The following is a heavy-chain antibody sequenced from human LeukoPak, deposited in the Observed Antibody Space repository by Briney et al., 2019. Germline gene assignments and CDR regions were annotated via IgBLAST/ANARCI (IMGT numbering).Heavy chain of an antibody. Sequence: SGGSLRLSCAASGFPFSNYGMDWVRQAPGKGLEWVSHISSNSRTVNYADSVKGRFTISRDNAKNSLSLQMNSLRAEDTAVYYCARGGYSRPDYWGQGTLVTVSS. V-gene: IGHV3-48*01. CDR3: ARGGYSRPDY. D-gene: IGHD4-11*01. J-gene: IGHJ4*02. CDR1: GFPFSNYG. CDR2: ISSNSRTV.